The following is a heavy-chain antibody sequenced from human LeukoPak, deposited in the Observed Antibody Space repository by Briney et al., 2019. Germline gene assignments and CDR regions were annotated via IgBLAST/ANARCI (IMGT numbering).Heavy chain of an antibody. CDR3: ASETLDYGDSAFGY. J-gene: IGHJ4*02. CDR2: IYTSGST. CDR1: GGSISSGSYY. Sequence: SQTLSLTCTVSGGSISSGSYYWSWIRQPAGKGLEWIGRIYTSGSTNYNPSLKSRVTISVDTSKNQFSLKLSSVAAADTAVYYCASETLDYGDSAFGYWGQGTLVTVSS. V-gene: IGHV4-61*02. D-gene: IGHD4-17*01.